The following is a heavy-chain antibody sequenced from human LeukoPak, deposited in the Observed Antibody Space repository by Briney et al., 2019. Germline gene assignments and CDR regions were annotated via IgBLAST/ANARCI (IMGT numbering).Heavy chain of an antibody. CDR1: GFTFNSYW. Sequence: PGGSLRLSCAASGFTFNSYWMSWVRQAPGQGLEWVSLISGDGVSTFFTDSVKGRFSISRDNSKNSLFLEMSSLRTEDTAMYYCARESGKFDYWGQGTLVAVSS. J-gene: IGHJ4*02. CDR2: ISGDGVST. V-gene: IGHV3-43*02. CDR3: ARESGKFDY.